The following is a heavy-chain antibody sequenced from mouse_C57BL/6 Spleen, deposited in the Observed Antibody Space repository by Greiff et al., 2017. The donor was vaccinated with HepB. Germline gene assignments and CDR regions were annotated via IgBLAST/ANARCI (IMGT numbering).Heavy chain of an antibody. D-gene: IGHD2-1*01. CDR3: ARRQGYGNYVYFDY. J-gene: IGHJ2*01. Sequence: DVKLVESGGDLVKPGGSLKLSCAASGFTFSSYGMSWVRQTPDKRLEWVATISSGGSYTYYPDSVKGRFTISRDNAKNTLYLQMSSLKSEDTAMYYCARRQGYGNYVYFDYWGQGTTLTVSS. CDR2: ISSGGSYT. V-gene: IGHV5-6*02. CDR1: GFTFSSYG.